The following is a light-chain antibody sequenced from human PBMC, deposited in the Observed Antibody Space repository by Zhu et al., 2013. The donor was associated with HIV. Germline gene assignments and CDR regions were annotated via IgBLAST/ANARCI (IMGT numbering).Light chain of an antibody. CDR1: QSVSVDY. J-gene: IGKJ1*01. CDR2: GAS. CDR3: HHYGDSQT. Sequence: EIVLTQSPGTLSLSPGERANVSCRASQSVSVDYLTWYQQKPGQAPRLLIFGASNRAAGIPDRFSGSGSGTDFTLTISRLEPEDFAVYYCHHYGDSQTFGQGTKVEIK. V-gene: IGKV3-20*01.